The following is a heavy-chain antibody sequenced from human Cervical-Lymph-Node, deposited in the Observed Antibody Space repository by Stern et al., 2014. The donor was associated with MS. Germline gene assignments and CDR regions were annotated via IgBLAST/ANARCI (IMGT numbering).Heavy chain of an antibody. CDR3: ARRRTGFDS. CDR2: IHHSGNT. CDR1: GDSISSYY. J-gene: IGHJ4*02. D-gene: IGHD2-8*02. Sequence: QVQLGQSGPGLVKPSETLSLTCTVSGDSISSYYWSWIRQPPGKGLEWIGYIHHSGNTNRNPSLRSRVTISLDMSKNQISLNLNSLTAADTAMYYCARRRTGFDSWGQGTLVTVSS. V-gene: IGHV4-59*01.